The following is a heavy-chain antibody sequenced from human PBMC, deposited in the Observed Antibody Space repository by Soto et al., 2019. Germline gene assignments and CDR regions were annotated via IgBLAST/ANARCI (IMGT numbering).Heavy chain of an antibody. D-gene: IGHD5-18*01. CDR3: STAMVHLPPDY. V-gene: IGHV1-69*12. CDR1: GGTFSSYG. Sequence: QVQLVQSGAEVKKPGSSVKVSCKASGGTFSSYGISWVRHAPGQGLEWMGGIIPIFGTANYAQKFQGRVTITADESTSTAYMELSSLRSEDTAVYYCSTAMVHLPPDYWGQGTLVPVSS. CDR2: IIPIFGTA. J-gene: IGHJ4*02.